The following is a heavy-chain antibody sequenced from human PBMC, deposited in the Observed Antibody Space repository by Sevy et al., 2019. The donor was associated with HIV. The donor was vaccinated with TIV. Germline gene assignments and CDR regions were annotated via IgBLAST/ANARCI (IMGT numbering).Heavy chain of an antibody. V-gene: IGHV3-30*18. CDR1: GFTFSSYG. CDR2: ISYDGSNK. Sequence: GGSLRLSCAAYGFTFSSYGMHWVRQAPGKGLEWVAVISYDGSNKYYADSVKGRFTISRDNSKNTLYLQMNSLRAEDTAVYYCAKALVAAAGGGYFDYWGQGTLVTVSS. D-gene: IGHD6-13*01. J-gene: IGHJ4*02. CDR3: AKALVAAAGGGYFDY.